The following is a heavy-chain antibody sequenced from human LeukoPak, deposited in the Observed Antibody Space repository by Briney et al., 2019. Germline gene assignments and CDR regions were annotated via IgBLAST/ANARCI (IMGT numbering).Heavy chain of an antibody. Sequence: PGGSLRLSCAASGFTFKNSWMSWVRQAPGKGLEWVANINQDGDEKYYEASVRGRFTISRDTAKNSLYLQMNSLRAEDTAVHYCTCDLDRSDGLWGQGTMVTVSS. CDR2: INQDGDEK. J-gene: IGHJ3*01. D-gene: IGHD2-8*01. V-gene: IGHV3-7*01. CDR3: TCDLDRSDGL. CDR1: GFTFKNSW.